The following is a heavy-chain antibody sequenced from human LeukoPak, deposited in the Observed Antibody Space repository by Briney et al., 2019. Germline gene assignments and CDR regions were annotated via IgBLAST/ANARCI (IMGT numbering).Heavy chain of an antibody. J-gene: IGHJ3*02. CDR2: ISGSGGST. CDR1: GFTFTSYA. V-gene: IGHV3-23*01. Sequence: GGSLRLSCAASGFTFTSYAMSWVRQAPRKGLEWVSAISGSGGSTCYADSVKGRFTISRDNSKNTLYLQMNSLRAEDTAVYYCAKDYYYDSSGWDDNAFDIWGQGTMVTVSS. CDR3: AKDYYYDSSGWDDNAFDI. D-gene: IGHD3-22*01.